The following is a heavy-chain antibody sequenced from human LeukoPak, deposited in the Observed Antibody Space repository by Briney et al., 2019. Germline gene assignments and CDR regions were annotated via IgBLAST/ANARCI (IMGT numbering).Heavy chain of an antibody. CDR1: GFTFRSYS. Sequence: GGSLRLSCAASGFTFRSYSMNWVRQAPGKGLEWVSSISSSSSYIYYADSVKGRFTISRDNAKNSLYLQMNSLRAEDTAVYYCAIRGDYYDSSGYKGALGYWGQGTLVTVSS. J-gene: IGHJ4*02. D-gene: IGHD3-22*01. CDR3: AIRGDYYDSSGYKGALGY. CDR2: ISSSSSYI. V-gene: IGHV3-21*01.